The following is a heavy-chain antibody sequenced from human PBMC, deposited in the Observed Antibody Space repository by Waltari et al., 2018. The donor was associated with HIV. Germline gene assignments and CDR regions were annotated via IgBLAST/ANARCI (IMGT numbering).Heavy chain of an antibody. Sequence: QLQLQESGPGLVTPSETLSLTCTVSGGSISSSSYFWGWIRQPPGKVRAWIRSVYYSGSTHYNPSLKILVTISVDTAKNQFSLKLGSVSAADTAVYYCASTIAAAGLHYLDYWGQGTLVTVAS. J-gene: IGHJ4*02. CDR1: GGSISSSSYF. CDR3: ASTIAAAGLHYLDY. V-gene: IGHV4-39*01. CDR2: VYYSGST. D-gene: IGHD6-13*01.